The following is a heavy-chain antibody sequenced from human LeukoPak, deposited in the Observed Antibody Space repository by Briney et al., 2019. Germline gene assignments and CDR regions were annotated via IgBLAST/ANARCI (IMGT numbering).Heavy chain of an antibody. D-gene: IGHD5-18*01. J-gene: IGHJ6*02. CDR2: MNPNSGNT. CDR3: ARRMGYSYGYYYYYGMDV. Sequence: ASVKVSCKASGYTFTSYDINWVRQATGQGLESMGGMNPNSGNTGYAQKFQGRVTMTRNTSTTTDSLELSSLRSEDPAVHYCARRMGYSYGYYYYYGMDVWGQGTTVTVSS. CDR1: GYTFTSYD. V-gene: IGHV1-8*01.